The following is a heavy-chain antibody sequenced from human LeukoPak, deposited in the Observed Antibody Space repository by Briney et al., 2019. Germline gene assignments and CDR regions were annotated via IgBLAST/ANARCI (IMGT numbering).Heavy chain of an antibody. CDR3: ARDPITIFGVIDY. J-gene: IGHJ4*02. Sequence: GGSLRLSCAASGFTFSDYYMSWIRQAPGKGLEWVSYISSSGSTIYYADSVKGRFAISRDNAKNSLYLQMNSLRADDTAVYYCARDPITIFGVIDYWGQGTLVTVSS. CDR2: ISSSGSTI. CDR1: GFTFSDYY. V-gene: IGHV3-11*01. D-gene: IGHD3-3*01.